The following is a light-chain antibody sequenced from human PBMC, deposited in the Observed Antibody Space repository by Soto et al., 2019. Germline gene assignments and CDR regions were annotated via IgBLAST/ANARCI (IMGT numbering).Light chain of an antibody. CDR1: SSNIGAGYD. Sequence: QSVLTQPPSVSGAPGQRVTISCTGSSSNIGAGYDVHWYQQLPGRAPKLLIYANSNRPSGVPDRFSGSRSGTSASLAITGLQAEDEGGYSSQAYDSGQGGFYAFGSGTKVTAL. V-gene: IGLV1-40*01. CDR3: QAYDSGQGGFYA. J-gene: IGLJ1*01. CDR2: ANS.